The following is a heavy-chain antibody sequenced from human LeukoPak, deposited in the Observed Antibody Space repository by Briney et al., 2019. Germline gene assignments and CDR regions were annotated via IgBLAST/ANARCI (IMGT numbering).Heavy chain of an antibody. V-gene: IGHV1-46*01. Sequence: ASVKVSCKASGYTFTGYYMHWVRQAPGQGLEWMGIINPSGGSTSYAQKFQGRVTMTRDTSTSTVYMELSSLRSEDTAVYYCASLQGAMATGPHDAFDIWGQGTMVTVSS. D-gene: IGHD5-18*01. CDR2: INPSGGST. J-gene: IGHJ3*02. CDR3: ASLQGAMATGPHDAFDI. CDR1: GYTFTGYY.